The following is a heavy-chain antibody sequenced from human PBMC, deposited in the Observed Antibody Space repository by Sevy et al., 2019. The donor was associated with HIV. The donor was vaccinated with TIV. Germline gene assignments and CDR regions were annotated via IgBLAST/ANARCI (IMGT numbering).Heavy chain of an antibody. CDR2: ISDTGIGT. CDR1: GFTFSSYA. D-gene: IGHD2-15*01. V-gene: IGHV3-23*01. J-gene: IGHJ4*02. CDR3: ARTRRSCSGTTCPIDY. Sequence: GGSLRLSCAASGFTFSSYAMLWVRQAPGKGLEWVSSISDTGIGTYYADSVKGRFTISRDNSKNTLYLQMSSLRAEDTAVYYCARTRRSCSGTTCPIDYWGQGALVTVSS.